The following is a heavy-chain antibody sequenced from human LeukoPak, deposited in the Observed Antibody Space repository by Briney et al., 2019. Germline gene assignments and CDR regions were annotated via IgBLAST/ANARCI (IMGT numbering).Heavy chain of an antibody. Sequence: GGSLRLSCAASGNYWMSWVRQAPGKGLEWVSGISGSGGSTYYADSVKGRFTISRDNSKNTLYLQMNSLRAEDTAVYYCAKDLPAMEYFDYWGQGTLVTVSS. V-gene: IGHV3-23*01. CDR2: ISGSGGST. J-gene: IGHJ4*02. D-gene: IGHD5-18*01. CDR3: AKDLPAMEYFDY. CDR1: GNYW.